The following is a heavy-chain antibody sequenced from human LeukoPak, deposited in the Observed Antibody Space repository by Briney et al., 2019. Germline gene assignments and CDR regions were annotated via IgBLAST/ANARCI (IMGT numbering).Heavy chain of an antibody. Sequence: PGXSLLLSCPASGFPFGDYTMSWFRQAPGKGREGVGFIRSKTYGGTTEYAASVKCRFTMSRDDSKSIAYLQLNSLKTEDTAVYYCTREKSYYYDTSGSDYWGQGTLVTVSS. V-gene: IGHV3-49*03. CDR3: TREKSYYYDTSGSDY. CDR1: GFPFGDYT. D-gene: IGHD3-22*01. CDR2: IRSKTYGGTT. J-gene: IGHJ4*02.